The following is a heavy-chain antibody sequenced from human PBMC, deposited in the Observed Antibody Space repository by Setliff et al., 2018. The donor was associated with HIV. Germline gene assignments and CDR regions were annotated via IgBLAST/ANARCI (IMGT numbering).Heavy chain of an antibody. J-gene: IGHJ4*02. D-gene: IGHD4-17*01. Sequence: PSETLSLTCTVSGASISSHYWSWIRQSPGRELEWIGYIYSTGSTNYNPSLQSRVSISMDASKNKFSLKVTSVTSADTAVYYCAKGAGFYGDYTFDYWGQGHLVPVSS. CDR1: GASISSHY. CDR3: AKGAGFYGDYTFDY. V-gene: IGHV4-59*11. CDR2: IYSTGST.